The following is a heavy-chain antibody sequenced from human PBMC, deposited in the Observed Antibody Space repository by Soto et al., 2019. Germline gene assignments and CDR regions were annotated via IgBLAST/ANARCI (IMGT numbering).Heavy chain of an antibody. CDR1: GFTFRSYW. CDR3: ASGGSSLNFDS. D-gene: IGHD6-6*01. J-gene: IGHJ4*02. V-gene: IGHV3-74*01. CDR2: INGGGSST. Sequence: HPGGSLRLSCAASGFTFRSYWMQWVRQAPGKGLVWVSWINGGGSSTSYADSVKGRFTISRDNAKNTLYLQMNSLRAEDTAVYYCASGGSSLNFDSWGQGT.